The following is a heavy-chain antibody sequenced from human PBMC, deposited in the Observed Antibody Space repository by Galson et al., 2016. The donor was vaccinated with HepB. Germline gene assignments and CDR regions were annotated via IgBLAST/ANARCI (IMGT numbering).Heavy chain of an antibody. J-gene: IGHJ6*02. Sequence: SVKVSCKGSGYSFISYAIHWVRQAPGQRLEWMGWINGGNGNTKYSEKFQGRVNLTRDISASTAYMELSSLRSGDTAMYYCARVTTHDFRTGYFWPTNYYFYGMGVWGQGTTVTVAS. V-gene: IGHV1-3*01. D-gene: IGHD3/OR15-3a*01. CDR2: INGGNGNT. CDR1: GYSFISYA. CDR3: ARVTTHDFRTGYFWPTNYYFYGMGV.